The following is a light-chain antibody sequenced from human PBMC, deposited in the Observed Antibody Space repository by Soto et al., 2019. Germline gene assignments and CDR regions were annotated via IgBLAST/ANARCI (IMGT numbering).Light chain of an antibody. J-gene: IGKJ1*01. V-gene: IGKV1-39*01. Sequence: IQMTQSPSSLSASVGDRVTITCRASQSISTYLIWYQQKPGKAPKLLIYATSSLQSGVPSRFSGSGSGTDFTLTISRLEPEDFAVYYCQQYDSSPKTCGQGTKG. CDR3: QQYDSSPKT. CDR1: QSISTY. CDR2: ATS.